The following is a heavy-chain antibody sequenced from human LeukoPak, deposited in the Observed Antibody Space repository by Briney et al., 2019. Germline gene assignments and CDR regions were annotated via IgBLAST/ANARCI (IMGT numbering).Heavy chain of an antibody. CDR1: GGSFSGYY. CDR3: ARGLRVIDY. Sequence: PSETLSLTCAVCGGSFSGYYWSWIRQPPGKGLEWIGEINHSGSTNYNPSLKSRVTISVDTSKNQFSLKLSSVTAADTAVYYCARGLRVIDYWGQGTLVTVSS. D-gene: IGHD3-16*02. J-gene: IGHJ4*02. V-gene: IGHV4-34*01. CDR2: INHSGST.